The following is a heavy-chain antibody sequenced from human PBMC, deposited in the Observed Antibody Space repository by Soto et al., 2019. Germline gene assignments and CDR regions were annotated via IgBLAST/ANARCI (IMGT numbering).Heavy chain of an antibody. D-gene: IGHD5-18*01. CDR2: ISYDGSNK. CDR1: GFPFSSYG. CDR3: AKDSLSVQLWLGVGGMDV. V-gene: IGHV3-30*18. J-gene: IGHJ6*02. Sequence: SLRLSCAASGFPFSSYGMHWVRQAPGKGLEWVAVISYDGSNKYYADSVKGRFTISRDSSKNTLYLQMNSLRAEDTAVYYCAKDSLSVQLWLGVGGMDVWGQGTTVTVSS.